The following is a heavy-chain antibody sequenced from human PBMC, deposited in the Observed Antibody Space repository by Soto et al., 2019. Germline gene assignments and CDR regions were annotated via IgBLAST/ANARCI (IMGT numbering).Heavy chain of an antibody. V-gene: IGHV4-59*01. Sequence: SETLSLTCTVSAGSISSYYWSWIRQPPGKGLEWIWDINSSRSTNYNPSPKIRVTISVDTSKNQFSLKLSSVTPADTAVYYSGRGGGTYYYDSSGLFDYWGQGTLVDVSS. CDR1: AGSISSYY. J-gene: IGHJ4*02. CDR3: GRGGGTYYYDSSGLFDY. D-gene: IGHD3-22*01. CDR2: INSSRST.